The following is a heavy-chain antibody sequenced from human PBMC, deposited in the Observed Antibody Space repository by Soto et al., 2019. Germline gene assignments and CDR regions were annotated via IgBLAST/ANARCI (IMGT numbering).Heavy chain of an antibody. CDR3: AKDRLEQWLINYFDY. CDR1: GFTFSSYG. J-gene: IGHJ4*02. CDR2: ISYDGSNK. Sequence: GGSLRLSCAASGFTFSSYGMHWVRQAPGKGLEWVAVISYDGSNKYYADSVKGRFTISRDNSKNTLYLQMNSLRAEDTAVYYCAKDRLEQWLINYFDYWGQGTLVTVSS. V-gene: IGHV3-30*18. D-gene: IGHD6-19*01.